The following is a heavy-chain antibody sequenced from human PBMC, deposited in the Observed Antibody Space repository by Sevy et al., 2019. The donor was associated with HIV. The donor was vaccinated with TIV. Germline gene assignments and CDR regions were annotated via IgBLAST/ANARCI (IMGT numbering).Heavy chain of an antibody. Sequence: GGSLRLSCAASGFAFSSYWMHWVRQTPGKGLVWVSRINSDGSSTSYADSVKGRFTISRDNAKNTLYLQMNSLRAEDTAVYYCARPYDSSGYYEYAFDIWGQGTMVTVSS. CDR2: INSDGSST. J-gene: IGHJ3*02. D-gene: IGHD3-22*01. CDR1: GFAFSSYW. V-gene: IGHV3-74*01. CDR3: ARPYDSSGYYEYAFDI.